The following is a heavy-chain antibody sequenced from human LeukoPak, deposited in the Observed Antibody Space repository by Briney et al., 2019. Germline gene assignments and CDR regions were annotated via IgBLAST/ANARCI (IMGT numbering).Heavy chain of an antibody. J-gene: IGHJ4*02. CDR2: ISGSGGST. CDR1: GFTFSSYA. V-gene: IGHV3-23*01. CDR3: AKPYCGGDCYYDY. Sequence: GGSLRLSCAASGFTFSSYAMSWVRQAPGKGLEWVSAISGSGGSTYYADSMKGRFTISRDNSKNTLYLQMNSLRAEDTAVYYCAKPYCGGDCYYDYWGQGTLVTVSS. D-gene: IGHD2-21*02.